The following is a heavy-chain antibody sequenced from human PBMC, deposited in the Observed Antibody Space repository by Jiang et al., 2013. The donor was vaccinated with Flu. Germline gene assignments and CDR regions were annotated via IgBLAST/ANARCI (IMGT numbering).Heavy chain of an antibody. CDR2: IYHSGST. V-gene: IGHV4-4*02. J-gene: IGHJ4*02. CDR1: GGSISSSNW. CDR3: AREKAAAYYDSSGLYYFDY. D-gene: IGHD3-22*01. Sequence: PGLVKPSGTLSLTCAVSGGSISSSNWWSWVRQPPGKGLEWIGEIYHSGSTNYNPSLKSRVTISVDKSKNQFSLKLSSVTAADTAVYYCAREKAAAYYDSSGLYYFDYWGQGTLVTVSS.